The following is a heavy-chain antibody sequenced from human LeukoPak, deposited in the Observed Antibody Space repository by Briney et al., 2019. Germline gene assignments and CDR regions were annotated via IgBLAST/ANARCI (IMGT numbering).Heavy chain of an antibody. CDR2: FDPEDGET. Sequence: ASVKVSCKVSGYTLTELSMHWVRQAPGKGLEWMRGFDPEDGETIYAQKFQGRVTMTEDTSTDTAYMELSSLRSEDTAVYYCATAISGIVGATDFDYWGQGTLVTVSS. CDR1: GYTLTELS. V-gene: IGHV1-24*01. D-gene: IGHD1-26*01. J-gene: IGHJ4*02. CDR3: ATAISGIVGATDFDY.